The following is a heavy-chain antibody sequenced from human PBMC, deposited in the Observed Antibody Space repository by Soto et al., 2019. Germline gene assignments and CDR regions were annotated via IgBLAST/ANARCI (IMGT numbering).Heavy chain of an antibody. V-gene: IGHV3-30-3*01. Sequence: VQLVESGGGVVQPGTSLRLSCAASGFTFRNYAMYWVRQAPGKGLECVTVISYDGSNRYYADSVKGRFTISRDNSKNTVYLQMDSLTIEDTAVYYCAREVSGYPNYWGQGTLVTVSS. CDR3: AREVSGYPNY. CDR2: ISYDGSNR. J-gene: IGHJ4*02. CDR1: GFTFRNYA. D-gene: IGHD6-25*01.